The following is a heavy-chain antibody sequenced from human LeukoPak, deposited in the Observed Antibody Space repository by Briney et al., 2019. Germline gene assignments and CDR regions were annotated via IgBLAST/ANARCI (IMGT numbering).Heavy chain of an antibody. CDR2: IRYDGSNK. D-gene: IGHD3-10*01. CDR3: AKSPFGELLLAYSWFDP. CDR1: GFTFSSYG. V-gene: IGHV3-30*02. Sequence: PGGSLRLSCAASGFTFSSYGMHWVRQAPGKGLEWVAFIRYDGSNKYYADSVKGRFTISRDNSKNTLYLQMNSLRAEDTAVYYCAKSPFGELLLAYSWFDPWGQGTLVTVSS. J-gene: IGHJ5*02.